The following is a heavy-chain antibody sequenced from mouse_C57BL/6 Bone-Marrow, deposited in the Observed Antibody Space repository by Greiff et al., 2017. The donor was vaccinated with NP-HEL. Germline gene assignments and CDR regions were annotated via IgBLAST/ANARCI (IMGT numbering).Heavy chain of an antibody. CDR1: GITFSDYY. V-gene: IGHV5-16*01. CDR3: AREGGLRRRTYAMDY. D-gene: IGHD2-4*01. J-gene: IGHJ4*01. Sequence: EVHLVESEGGLVQPGSSMKLSCTTSGITFSDYYMAWVRQVPEKGLDWVANINYDGSSTYYLDSLKSRFIISRDNAKNILYLQMSSPKSEDTATYYCAREGGLRRRTYAMDYWGQGTSVTVSS. CDR2: INYDGSST.